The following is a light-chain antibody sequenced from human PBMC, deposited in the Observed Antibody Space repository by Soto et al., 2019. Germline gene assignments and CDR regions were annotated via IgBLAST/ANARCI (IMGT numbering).Light chain of an antibody. CDR2: DAS. V-gene: IGKV1-39*01. Sequence: DIQMTKSPSTLSASVGARVTITCLASQSISSWLAWYQQKPGKAPKLLIYDASSLESGVPSRFSGSGSGTDFTLTISSLQPEDFATYYCQQSYSTPRTFGQGTKVDIK. CDR1: QSISSW. CDR3: QQSYSTPRT. J-gene: IGKJ1*01.